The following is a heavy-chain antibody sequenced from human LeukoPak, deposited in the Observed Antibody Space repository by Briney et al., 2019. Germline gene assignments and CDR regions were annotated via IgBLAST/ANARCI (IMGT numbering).Heavy chain of an antibody. V-gene: IGHV3-48*01. J-gene: IGHJ5*02. D-gene: IGHD3-3*01. CDR2: ISSSSSTI. Sequence: GGSLRLSCAASGFTFSSYSMNWVRQAPGKGLEWVSCISSSSSTIYYADSVKGRFTISRDNAKNSLYLQMNSLRAEDTAVYYCAREYYDFWSGYFRPGELGFDPWGQGTLVTVSS. CDR1: GFTFSSYS. CDR3: AREYYDFWSGYFRPGELGFDP.